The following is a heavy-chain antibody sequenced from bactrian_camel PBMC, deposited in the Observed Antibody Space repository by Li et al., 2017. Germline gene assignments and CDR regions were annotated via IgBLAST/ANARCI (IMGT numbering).Heavy chain of an antibody. Sequence: HVQLVESGGGSVQAGGSLRLSCVASGHTYSNYCMAWFRRAPGKEREGVASAYIGGSTTYYADSVKGRFTISQDNAKPTLYLQMNALKPEDTAMYYCAQDGYFTIRSCVPQEAPEFPGRGQGTQVTVSS. J-gene: IGHJ4*01. CDR3: AQDGYFTIRSCVPQEAPEFPG. CDR1: GHTYSNYC. CDR2: AYIGGSTT. V-gene: IGHV3S1*01. D-gene: IGHD3*01.